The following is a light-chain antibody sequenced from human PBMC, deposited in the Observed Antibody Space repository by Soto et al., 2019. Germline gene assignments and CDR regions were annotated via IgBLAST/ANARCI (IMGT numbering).Light chain of an antibody. V-gene: IGKV1-5*01. J-gene: IGKJ4*01. Sequence: STLSASVGDRGTIACRASQSLTRWLAWYQQKPGKAPKILIYDASTLGSGVPSRFSVRGSGTEFTLTFSLLLPDDFATYCCQQYNTFPKTFGRGTKVEIK. CDR3: QQYNTFPKT. CDR2: DAS. CDR1: QSLTRW.